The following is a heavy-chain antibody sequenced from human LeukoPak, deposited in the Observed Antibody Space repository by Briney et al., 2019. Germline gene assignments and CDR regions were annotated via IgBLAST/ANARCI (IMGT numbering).Heavy chain of an antibody. CDR3: AKGSRSNGYYIDY. Sequence: GGSLRLSCAASGFTFSDYAMTWVRQAPGKGLEWVSAISGSGDTTYYADSVKGRFTISRDNSKNTGYLQLNSLRAEDTAVYYCAKGSRSNGYYIDYWGQGTLVTVSS. CDR1: GFTFSDYA. CDR2: ISGSGDTT. D-gene: IGHD6-6*01. V-gene: IGHV3-23*01. J-gene: IGHJ4*02.